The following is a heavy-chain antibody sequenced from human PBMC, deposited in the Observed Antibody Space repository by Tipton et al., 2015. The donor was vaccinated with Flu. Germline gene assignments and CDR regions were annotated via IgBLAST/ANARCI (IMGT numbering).Heavy chain of an antibody. V-gene: IGHV4-61*09. J-gene: IGHJ4*02. Sequence: TLSLTCGVSGDSISDSSYYWSWIRQPAGKGLEWIGHVQTSGNSKYNPSLKSRVNISIDTSKNQFSLRLNSVTAADTAIYYCARSGAYWGQGTLVIVSS. CDR3: ARSGAY. CDR1: GDSISDSSYY. CDR2: VQTSGNS. D-gene: IGHD2-15*01.